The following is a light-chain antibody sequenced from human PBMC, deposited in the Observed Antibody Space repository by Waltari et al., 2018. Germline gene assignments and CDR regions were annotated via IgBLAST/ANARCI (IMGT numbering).Light chain of an antibody. V-gene: IGKV3-11*01. Sequence: EIVMTQSPATLSVSPGERATLSCRASQSVRNNLVWYQQKPGQAPRLLIYDASNRATGIPARFSGSGSGTDFTLTISSLEPEDFAVYYCQQRSSWPLTFGGGTKVEVK. CDR1: QSVRNN. CDR3: QQRSSWPLT. J-gene: IGKJ4*01. CDR2: DAS.